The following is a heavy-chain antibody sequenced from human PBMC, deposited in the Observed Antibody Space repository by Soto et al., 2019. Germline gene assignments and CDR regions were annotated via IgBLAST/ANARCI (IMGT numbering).Heavy chain of an antibody. Sequence: PSETLSLTCTVSGGSISSGGYSWSWIRQHPGKGLEWIGYIYYSGSTYYNPSLKSRVTISVDTSKNQFPLKLTSVTAADTAVYYCARDPLPNAYCISTFCYRLPWFDPWGQGALVTVS. D-gene: IGHD2-2*01. CDR3: ARDPLPNAYCISTFCYRLPWFDP. CDR1: GGSISSGGYS. V-gene: IGHV4-31*02. CDR2: IYYSGST. J-gene: IGHJ5*02.